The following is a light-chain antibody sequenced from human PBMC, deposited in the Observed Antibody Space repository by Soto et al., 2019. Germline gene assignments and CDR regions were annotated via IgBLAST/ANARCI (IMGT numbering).Light chain of an antibody. CDR2: GAS. CDR1: QSVSSN. Sequence: DIVITHAPATLSVSPGERATLSCRASQSVSSNLAWYQQKPGQAPRVLIHGASTRATGIPARFSGSGSGTEFTLTISSLQSEDFAVYYCQQYKNWPPITFGQGTRLEIK. J-gene: IGKJ5*01. V-gene: IGKV3-15*01. CDR3: QQYKNWPPIT.